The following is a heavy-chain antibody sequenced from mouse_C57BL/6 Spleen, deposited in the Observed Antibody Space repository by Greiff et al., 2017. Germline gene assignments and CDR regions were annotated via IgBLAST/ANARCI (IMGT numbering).Heavy chain of an antibody. CDR3: ARVGSNSYFDY. CDR2: INPNNGGT. D-gene: IGHD2-5*01. J-gene: IGHJ2*01. V-gene: IGHV1-26*01. Sequence: EVQLQQSGPELVKPGASVKISCKASGYTFTDYYMNWVKQSHGKSLEWIGDINPNNGGTSYNQKFKGKATLTVDKSSSTAYMELRSLTSEDSAVYYCARVGSNSYFDYWGQGTTLTVSS. CDR1: GYTFTDYY.